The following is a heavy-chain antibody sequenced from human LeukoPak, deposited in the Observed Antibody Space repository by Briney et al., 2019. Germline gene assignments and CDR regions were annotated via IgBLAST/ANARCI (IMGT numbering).Heavy chain of an antibody. CDR1: GFTFSSFA. CDR2: IWYDGSNK. V-gene: IGHV3-33*08. J-gene: IGHJ4*02. CDR3: ARENALDY. D-gene: IGHD1-1*01. Sequence: SGGSLRLSCAASGFTFSSFAMNWVRQAPGKGLEWVAVIWYDGSNKYYADSVKGRFTISRDNSKNTLYLQMNSLRAEDTAVYYCARENALDYWGQGTLVTVSS.